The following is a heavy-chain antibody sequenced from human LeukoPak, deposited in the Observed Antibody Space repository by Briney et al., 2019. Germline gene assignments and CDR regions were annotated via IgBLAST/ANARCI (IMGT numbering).Heavy chain of an antibody. CDR3: ARSSLDLNFRELLGPTFHY. V-gene: IGHV5-51*01. CDR1: GYSFTSYW. D-gene: IGHD3-10*01. J-gene: IGHJ4*02. CDR2: IYPGDSDT. Sequence: GESLKISCKGSGYSFTSYWIGWVRQMPGKGLEWMGIIYPGDSDTRYSPSFQGQVTISADKSISTAYLQWSSLKASDTAMYYCARSSLDLNFRELLGPTFHYWGQGTLVTVSS.